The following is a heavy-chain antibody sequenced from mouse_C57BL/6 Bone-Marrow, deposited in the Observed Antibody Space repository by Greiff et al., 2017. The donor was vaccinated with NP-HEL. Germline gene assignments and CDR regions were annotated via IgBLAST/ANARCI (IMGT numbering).Heavy chain of an antibody. CDR2: INYDGSST. J-gene: IGHJ4*01. CDR1: GFTFSDYY. V-gene: IGHV5-16*01. D-gene: IGHD1-2*01. CDR3: ARDIHGPYAMDY. Sequence: EVKLVESEGGLVQPGSSMKLSCTASGFTFSDYYMAWVRQVPEKGLEWVANINYDGSSTYYLDSLKSRFIISRDNAKNILYLQMSSLKSEDTATYYCARDIHGPYAMDYWGQGTSVTVSS.